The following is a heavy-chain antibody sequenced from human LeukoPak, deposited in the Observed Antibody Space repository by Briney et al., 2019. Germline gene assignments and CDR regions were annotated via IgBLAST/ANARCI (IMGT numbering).Heavy chain of an antibody. Sequence: PGGSLRLSCAASGFSFNNYAMSWVRQAPGKGLEWVSAISTTGGSTYYADSVKGRFTVSRDNSKNTLSLQMDSLRVEDTALYYCAKDWTTVVTPKGYYFDSWGQGTLVTAS. CDR3: AKDWTTVVTPKGYYFDS. D-gene: IGHD4-23*01. J-gene: IGHJ4*02. V-gene: IGHV3-23*01. CDR1: GFSFNNYA. CDR2: ISTTGGST.